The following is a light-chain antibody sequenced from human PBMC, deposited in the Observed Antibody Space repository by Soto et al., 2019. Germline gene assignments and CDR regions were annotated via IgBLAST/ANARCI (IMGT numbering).Light chain of an antibody. CDR1: QSVSSSY. J-gene: IGKJ2*01. Sequence: EIVLTQSPGTLSLSPGERATLSCRASQSVSSSYLAWYQQKPGQAPRLLIYGASSSATGIPDRFSGSGSGTDFTLTISSLEPEDLTVYYCQQYGSSPYTFGQGTKLEI. CDR3: QQYGSSPYT. CDR2: GAS. V-gene: IGKV3-20*01.